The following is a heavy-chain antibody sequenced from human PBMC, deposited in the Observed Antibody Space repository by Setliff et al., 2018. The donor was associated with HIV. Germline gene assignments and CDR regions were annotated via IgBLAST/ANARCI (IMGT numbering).Heavy chain of an antibody. CDR3: AGSYSSSWYGAEYFQH. Sequence: GESLKISCKGSGYSFTSYWIGWVRQMPGKGLEWMGIIYHGDSDTRYSPSFQGQVTISADKSISTAYLQWSSLKASDTAMYYCAGSYSSSWYGAEYFQHWGQGTLVTVSS. D-gene: IGHD6-13*01. CDR1: GYSFTSYW. CDR2: IYHGDSDT. V-gene: IGHV5-51*01. J-gene: IGHJ1*01.